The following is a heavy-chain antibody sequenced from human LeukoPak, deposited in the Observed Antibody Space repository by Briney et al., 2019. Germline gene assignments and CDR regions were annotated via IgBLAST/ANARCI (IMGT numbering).Heavy chain of an antibody. CDR2: IYYNGKT. J-gene: IGHJ5*02. CDR1: GDSISRYY. D-gene: IGHD3-16*02. V-gene: IGHV4-59*01. Sequence: SETLSFTCVVSGDSISRYYWTWIRQPPGKGLEWVGCIYYNGKTNYNPSLKSRVTISLDTSKNQFSLNLTSVTPVDTAVYYCARVYGVWGSYRYNRFDPWGQGTLVTVSS. CDR3: ARVYGVWGSYRYNRFDP.